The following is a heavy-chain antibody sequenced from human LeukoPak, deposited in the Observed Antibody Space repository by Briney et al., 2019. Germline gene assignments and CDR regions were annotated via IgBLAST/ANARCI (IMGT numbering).Heavy chain of an antibody. J-gene: IGHJ3*02. D-gene: IGHD5-18*01. V-gene: IGHV3-23*01. CDR1: GFTFSHYG. CDR3: AKVVDTAMVKDEAFDI. CDR2: ISGGAGST. Sequence: PGGSLRLSCAASGFTFSHYGMSWVRQAPGKGLEWVSVISGGAGSTYYADSVKGRFTISRGNSNNTLYLQMNSLRAEDSAVYYCAKVVDTAMVKDEAFDIWGQGTMVTVSS.